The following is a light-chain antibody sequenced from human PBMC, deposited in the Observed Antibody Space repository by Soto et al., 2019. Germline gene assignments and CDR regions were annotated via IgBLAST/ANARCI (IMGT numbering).Light chain of an antibody. CDR3: QQYNNWPTWT. V-gene: IGKV3-15*01. CDR1: QSVSNN. J-gene: IGKJ1*01. Sequence: ILMTQSPATLSVSPGERATLSCRASQSVSNNLAWYQQKPGQAPRLLIYDASTRATGIPARFSGSGSGTAFTLTISGLQSEDFAVYYCQQYNNWPTWTFGQGTKVEIK. CDR2: DAS.